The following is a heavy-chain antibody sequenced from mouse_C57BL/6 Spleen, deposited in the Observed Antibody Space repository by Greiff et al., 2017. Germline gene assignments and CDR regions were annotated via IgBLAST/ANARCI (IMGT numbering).Heavy chain of an antibody. J-gene: IGHJ4*01. CDR3: ARYYGSRHYYAMDY. Sequence: EVHLVESGPGLVKPSQSLSLTCSVTGYSITSGYSWHWIRQFPGNKLEWMGYISYDGSNNYNPSLKNRISFTRDTSKNQFYLKLKSVTTEDTATYYCARYYGSRHYYAMDYWGQGTSVTVSS. D-gene: IGHD1-1*01. CDR2: ISYDGSN. CDR1: GYSITSGYS. V-gene: IGHV3-6*01.